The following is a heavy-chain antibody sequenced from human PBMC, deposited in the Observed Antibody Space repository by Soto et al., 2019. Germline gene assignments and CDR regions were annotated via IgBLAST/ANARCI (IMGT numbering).Heavy chain of an antibody. CDR3: ARGVSVTLAVQGGAPDKNYFDS. CDR1: GASCSGFY. J-gene: IGHJ4*02. D-gene: IGHD1-26*01. CDR2: IDHSGIT. V-gene: IGHV4-34*04. Sequence: SETLSLTCAVSGASCSGFYWSWIRQSPGKGLEWIGEIDHSGITNHNTALKSRATMSVDTSKNQFSLKLRSVTAADTAVYYCARGVSVTLAVQGGAPDKNYFDSWSQGTLVTVS.